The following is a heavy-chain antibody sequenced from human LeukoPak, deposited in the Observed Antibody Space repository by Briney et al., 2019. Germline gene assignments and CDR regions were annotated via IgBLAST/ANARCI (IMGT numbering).Heavy chain of an antibody. Sequence: GGSLRPSCAASGFTFSSNAMNWVRQAPGKGLEWVSTISGSAGETYYADSLKGRFTISRDNSKNTLYLQMNNLRAEDTAVYYCAKGPTYYSGSYFDSWGQGTLVTVSS. D-gene: IGHD5-12*01. V-gene: IGHV3-23*01. CDR1: GFTFSSNA. J-gene: IGHJ4*02. CDR3: AKGPTYYSGSYFDS. CDR2: ISGSAGET.